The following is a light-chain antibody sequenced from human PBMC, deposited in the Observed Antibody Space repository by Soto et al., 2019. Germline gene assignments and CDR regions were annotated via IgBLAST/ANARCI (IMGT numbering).Light chain of an antibody. CDR2: WAS. J-gene: IGKJ2*01. CDR1: QSVLYSSNNKNY. V-gene: IGKV4-1*01. CDR3: QQYYSSPRT. Sequence: DIVMTQFPDSLAVSLGERSTINCKSSQSVLYSSNNKNYLAWYQQKPGQPPKLLIYWASTRESGVPDRFSGSGSGTDFTLTISNLQAEDVAVYYCQQYYSSPRTFGQGTKLEIK.